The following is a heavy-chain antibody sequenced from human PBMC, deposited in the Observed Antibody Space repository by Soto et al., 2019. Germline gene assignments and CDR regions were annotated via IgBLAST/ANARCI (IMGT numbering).Heavy chain of an antibody. CDR1: GYTFTSYG. J-gene: IGHJ4*02. CDR3: ARDYLSSKLSLSYFDF. Sequence: GASVKVSCKASGYTFTSYGISWVRQAPGQGLEWMGFISSNNGSTTHAQKFQGRVTMTRDTSTTTVYMELSSLRSEDAAVYYCARDYLSSKLSLSYFDFWGQGTLVTVS. D-gene: IGHD2-2*01. CDR2: ISSNNGST. V-gene: IGHV1-18*01.